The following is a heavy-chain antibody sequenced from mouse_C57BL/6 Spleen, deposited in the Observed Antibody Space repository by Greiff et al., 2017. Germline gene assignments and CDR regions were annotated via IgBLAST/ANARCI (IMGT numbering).Heavy chain of an antibody. V-gene: IGHV1-26*01. J-gene: IGHJ1*03. D-gene: IGHD1-1*01. Sequence: EVQLQQSGPELVKPGASVKISCKASGYTFTDYYMNWVKQSHGKSLEWIGDINPNNGGTSYNQKFKGKATLTVDKSSSTAYMELRSLTSEDSAVYYCARDYYGSSYPGYFDVWGTGTTVTVSS. CDR1: GYTFTDYY. CDR2: INPNNGGT. CDR3: ARDYYGSSYPGYFDV.